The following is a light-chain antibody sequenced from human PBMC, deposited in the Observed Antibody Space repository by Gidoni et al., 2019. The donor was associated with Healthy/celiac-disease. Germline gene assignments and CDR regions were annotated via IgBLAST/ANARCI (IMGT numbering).Light chain of an antibody. Sequence: IVLTQSAGTVSLSPGERATLSCRASQSVSSSYLAWYQQKPGQAPRLLIYGASGRATGIPDRFSGSGSGTDFTLTISRLEPEDFAVYYCQQYGSSPALTFGGGTKVEIK. V-gene: IGKV3-20*01. CDR1: QSVSSSY. J-gene: IGKJ4*01. CDR3: QQYGSSPALT. CDR2: GAS.